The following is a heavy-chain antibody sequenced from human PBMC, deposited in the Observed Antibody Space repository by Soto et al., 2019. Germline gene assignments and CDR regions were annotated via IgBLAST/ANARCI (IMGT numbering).Heavy chain of an antibody. CDR1: GFTFSGSA. J-gene: IGHJ4*02. Sequence: LRLSCAASGFTFSGSAMHWVRQASGKGLEWVGRIRSKANSYATAYAASVKGRFTISRDDSKNTAYLQMNSLKTEDTAVYYCTRHIGGSTYYDSSGYIPIADWGQGTLVTVSS. CDR2: IRSKANSYAT. CDR3: TRHIGGSTYYDSSGYIPIAD. D-gene: IGHD3-22*01. V-gene: IGHV3-73*01.